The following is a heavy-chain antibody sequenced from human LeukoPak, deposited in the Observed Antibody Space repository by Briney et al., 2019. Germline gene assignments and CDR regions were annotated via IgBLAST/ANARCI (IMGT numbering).Heavy chain of an antibody. J-gene: IGHJ5*02. CDR1: GFTFSSYW. CDR3: ARDHRYGDYPDWFDP. V-gene: IGHV3-74*01. CDR2: INSDGSST. D-gene: IGHD4-17*01. Sequence: GGSLRLSCAASGFTFSSYWMHWVRQAPGKGLVWVSRINSDGSSTSYADSVKGRFTISRDNAKNTLYLQMNSLRAEDTAAYYCARDHRYGDYPDWFDPWGQGTLVTVSS.